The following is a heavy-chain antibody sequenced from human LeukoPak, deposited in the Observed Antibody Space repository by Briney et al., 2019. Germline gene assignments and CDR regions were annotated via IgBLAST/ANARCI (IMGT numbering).Heavy chain of an antibody. CDR1: GYTFTGYY. CDR2: INPNSGGT. V-gene: IGHV1-2*02. D-gene: IGHD3-10*01. Sequence: ASVEVSCKASGYTFTGYYMHWVRQAPGQGLEWMGWINPNSGGTNYAQKFQGRVTMTRDTSISTAYMELSRLRSDDTAVYYCARRSDLYYYGSGSRQGGMDVWGQGTTVTVSS. CDR3: ARRSDLYYYGSGSRQGGMDV. J-gene: IGHJ6*02.